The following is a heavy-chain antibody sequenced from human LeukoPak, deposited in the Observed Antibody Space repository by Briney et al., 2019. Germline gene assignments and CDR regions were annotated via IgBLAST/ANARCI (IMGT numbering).Heavy chain of an antibody. Sequence: SETLSLTCTVSGGSISSSSYYWGWIRQPPGKGLEWIGSIYYSGSTYYNPSLKSRVTISVDTSKNQFSLKLSSVTAADTAVYYCARENGYKYDYWGQGTLVTVSS. CDR1: GGSISSSSYY. CDR3: ARENGYKYDY. V-gene: IGHV4-39*07. CDR2: IYYSGST. J-gene: IGHJ4*02. D-gene: IGHD5-24*01.